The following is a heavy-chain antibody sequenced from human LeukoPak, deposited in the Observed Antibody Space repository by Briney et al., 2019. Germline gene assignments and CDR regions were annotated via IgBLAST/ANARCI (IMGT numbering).Heavy chain of an antibody. CDR3: ARDPGRSWPDYFDY. J-gene: IGHJ4*02. CDR1: GFTFSIYA. Sequence: GGSLRLSCAASGFTFSIYAMSWVRQAPGKGLEWVAVISYDGSNKYYADSVKGRFTISRDNSKNTLYLQMNSLRAEDTAVYYCARDPGRSWPDYFDYWGQGTLVTVSS. CDR2: ISYDGSNK. V-gene: IGHV3-30-3*01. D-gene: IGHD2-15*01.